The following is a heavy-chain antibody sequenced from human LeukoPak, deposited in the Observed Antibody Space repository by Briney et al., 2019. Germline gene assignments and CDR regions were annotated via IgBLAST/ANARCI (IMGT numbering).Heavy chain of an antibody. CDR2: INHSGSA. CDR1: GGSFSGYY. Sequence: KPSETLSLICTDSGGSFSGYYCTWIRQPPGKGLEWIGEINHSGSANYNPSLKSRVTISLDTSKNQFSLKLSSVTAADTAVYYCARGQGTVTTHWGQGTLVTVSS. D-gene: IGHD4-17*01. CDR3: ARGQGTVTTH. J-gene: IGHJ4*02. V-gene: IGHV4-34*01.